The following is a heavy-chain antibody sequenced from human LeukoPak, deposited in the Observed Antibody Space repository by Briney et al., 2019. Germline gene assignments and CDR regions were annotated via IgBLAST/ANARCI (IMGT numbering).Heavy chain of an antibody. D-gene: IGHD3-10*01. V-gene: IGHV4-34*12. CDR2: IIHSGNT. CDR1: GGSFSGYY. Sequence: SETLSLTCAVYGGSFSGYYWSWIRQPPGKGLEWIGDIIHSGNTNYNPSLMGRVIMSIDTSKNQFSLNLKSVTAADTAIYYCARPPLERFGETYFDYWGQGSLVTVSS. J-gene: IGHJ4*02. CDR3: ARPPLERFGETYFDY.